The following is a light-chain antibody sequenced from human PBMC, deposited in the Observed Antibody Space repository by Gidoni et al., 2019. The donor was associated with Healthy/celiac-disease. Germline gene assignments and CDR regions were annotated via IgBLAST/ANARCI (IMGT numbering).Light chain of an antibody. CDR1: QSISSY. CDR3: QQSYSTPLT. V-gene: IGKV1-39*01. CDR2: AAS. Sequence: DSQMTQSPSSLSASVGDRVTITCLSSQSISSYLNWYQQKPGKAPKLLIYAASRLQSGVPSRFSGSGSGTEFTLNISSLQPEDFATYYCQQSYSTPLTFGGGTKVEIK. J-gene: IGKJ4*01.